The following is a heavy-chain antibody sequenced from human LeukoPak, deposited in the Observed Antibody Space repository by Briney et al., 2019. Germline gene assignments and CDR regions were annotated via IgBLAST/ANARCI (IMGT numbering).Heavy chain of an antibody. CDR2: ISSSSSYI. Sequence: GGSLRLSCAASGFTFSSYTMNWVRQAPGRGLEWVSSISSSSSYIYYADSVKGRFTISRDNAKNSLYLQMNSLRAEDTAVYYCARDTYDILTGYYKWAFDIWGQGTMVTVSS. CDR1: GFTFSSYT. D-gene: IGHD3-9*01. J-gene: IGHJ3*02. V-gene: IGHV3-21*06. CDR3: ARDTYDILTGYYKWAFDI.